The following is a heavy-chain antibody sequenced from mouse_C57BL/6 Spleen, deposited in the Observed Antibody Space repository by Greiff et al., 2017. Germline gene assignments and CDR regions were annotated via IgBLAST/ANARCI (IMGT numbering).Heavy chain of an antibody. CDR1: GYTFTDYE. V-gene: IGHV1-15*01. CDR3: TRYYYYGSSDAMDY. J-gene: IGHJ4*01. Sequence: QVQLQQSGAELVRPGASVTLSCKASGYTFTDYEMHWVKQTPVHGLEWIGAIDPETGGTAYNQKFKGKAILTADKSSSTAYMELRSLTSEDSAVSYCTRYYYYGSSDAMDYWGQGTLVTVSA. CDR2: IDPETGGT. D-gene: IGHD1-1*01.